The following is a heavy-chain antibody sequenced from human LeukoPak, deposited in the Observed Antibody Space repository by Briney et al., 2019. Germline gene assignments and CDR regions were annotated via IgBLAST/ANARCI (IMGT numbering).Heavy chain of an antibody. CDR3: ARACSSTSCYRN. J-gene: IGHJ4*02. CDR1: GYTFTGYY. D-gene: IGHD2-2*02. CDR2: INPNSGGT. V-gene: IGHV1-2*02. Sequence: ASVKVSCKASGYTFTGYYMHWVRQAPGQGLEWMGWINPNSGGTNYAQKFQGRVTMTRDTSISTAYMELSRLRSDDTAVYYCARACSSTSCYRNRGQGTLVTVSS.